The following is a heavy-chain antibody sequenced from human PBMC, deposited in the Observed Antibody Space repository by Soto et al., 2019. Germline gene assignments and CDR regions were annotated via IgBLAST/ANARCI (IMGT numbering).Heavy chain of an antibody. D-gene: IGHD6-13*01. CDR2: ISAYNGNT. CDR1: GYTFSGYG. Sequence: GASVKVSCKASGYTFSGYGINWVRQAPGQRLEWMGWISAYNGNTNYAQKFQGRVTMTTDTATNTGYMELRGLRSDDTAVYYCAREVGFKGADGNKIYYYGMAVWGKGTTVTVSS. CDR3: AREVGFKGADGNKIYYYGMAV. V-gene: IGHV1-18*01. J-gene: IGHJ6*04.